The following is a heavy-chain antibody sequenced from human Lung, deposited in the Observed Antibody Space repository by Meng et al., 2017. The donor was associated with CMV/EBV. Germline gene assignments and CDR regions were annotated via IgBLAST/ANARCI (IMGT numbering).Heavy chain of an antibody. CDR1: GFTFSTYA. CDR3: AKRLPYYGMDV. V-gene: IGHV3-23*01. Sequence: ESLKISCATSGFTFSTYAMNWVRQAPGKGLEWVSTINSGSRGTIFYANSVRGRFTISRDDSRNTLYLQMISLRAEDTAIYYCAKRLPYYGMDVWGQGAPVTVSS. J-gene: IGHJ6*01. CDR2: INSGSRGTI. D-gene: IGHD2-15*01.